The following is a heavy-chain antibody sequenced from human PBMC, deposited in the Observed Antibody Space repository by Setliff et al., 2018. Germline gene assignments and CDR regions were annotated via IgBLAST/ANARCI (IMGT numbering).Heavy chain of an antibody. J-gene: IGHJ6*02. CDR3: ARDGVSYGMDV. CDR1: GLSYSNYW. V-gene: IGHV3-7*01. Sequence: PGGSLRLSCTASGLSYSNYWVSWVRQAPGKGLEWLASINPHGSEKYYADSVKGRFTISRDDSKNSMFLQMNSLRAEDTAVYYCARDGVSYGMDVWGQGTTVTVSS. CDR2: INPHGSEK.